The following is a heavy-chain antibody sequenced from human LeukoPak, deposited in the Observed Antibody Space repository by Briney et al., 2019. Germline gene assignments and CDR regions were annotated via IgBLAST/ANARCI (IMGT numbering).Heavy chain of an antibody. J-gene: IGHJ3*02. V-gene: IGHV4-4*02. CDR3: ARGLGGLWFGEEDAFDI. CDR2: IYHSGST. CDR1: GGSISSSNW. Sequence: PSGTLSLTCAVSGGSISSSNWWSWVRQPPGKGLEWIGEIYHSGSTNYNPSLKSRVTISVDKSKNQFSLKLSSVTAADTAVYYCARGLGGLWFGEEDAFDIWGQGTMVTVSS. D-gene: IGHD3-10*01.